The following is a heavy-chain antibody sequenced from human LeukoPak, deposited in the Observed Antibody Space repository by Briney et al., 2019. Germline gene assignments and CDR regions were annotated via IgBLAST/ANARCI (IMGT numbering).Heavy chain of an antibody. CDR3: ARGIRPYPEPSSWSCFDY. D-gene: IGHD6-13*01. J-gene: IGHJ4*02. Sequence: PGGSLRLSCAASEFTFSNYAMSWVRQAPGKGLEWVSVISNSGGEIYYVDSVKGRFTISRDNSKNTLYLQMNSLRPEDTAVYYCARGIRPYPEPSSWSCFDYWGQGTQVTVSS. CDR2: ISNSGGEI. V-gene: IGHV3-23*01. CDR1: EFTFSNYA.